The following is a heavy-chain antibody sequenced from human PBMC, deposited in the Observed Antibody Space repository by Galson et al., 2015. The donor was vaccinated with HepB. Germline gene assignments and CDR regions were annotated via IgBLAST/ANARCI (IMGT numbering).Heavy chain of an antibody. V-gene: IGHV3-30*04. CDR3: ARDYYDSSGYYLSGD. Sequence: SLRLSCAASGFIFSTFAMHWVRQAPGKGLEWVAVISRDGSNKYYADSVKGRFTISRDNSKDTLSLQMNSLRPEDTALYYCARDYYDSSGYYLSGDWGQGTLVTVS. D-gene: IGHD3-22*01. J-gene: IGHJ4*02. CDR1: GFIFSTFA. CDR2: ISRDGSNK.